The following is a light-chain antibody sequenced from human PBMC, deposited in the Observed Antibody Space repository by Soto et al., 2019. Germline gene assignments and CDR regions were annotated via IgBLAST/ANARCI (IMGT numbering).Light chain of an antibody. CDR2: DAS. CDR3: QQRSNWWT. J-gene: IGKJ1*01. Sequence: EIVLTQSPATLSLSPGERATLSCRASQSVSSYLAWYQQKPGQAPRLLIYDASNRATGIPARFSGSGSGTAFTLIISSLEPEDFAVYYCQQRSNWWTFGQGTKVEIK. V-gene: IGKV3-11*01. CDR1: QSVSSY.